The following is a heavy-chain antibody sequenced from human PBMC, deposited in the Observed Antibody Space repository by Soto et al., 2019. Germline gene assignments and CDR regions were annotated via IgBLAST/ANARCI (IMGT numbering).Heavy chain of an antibody. CDR2: INPSGGST. Sequence: QVQLVQSGAEVKKPGASVKVSCKASGYTFTSYYMHWVRQAPGQGLEWMGIINPSGGSTSYAQKFQGRVNMTRDTSTSTVYMELSSLRSEDTAVYYCARDMYYYDSSGYSLTPGTLDYWGQGTLVTVSS. CDR1: GYTFTSYY. D-gene: IGHD3-22*01. J-gene: IGHJ4*02. V-gene: IGHV1-46*01. CDR3: ARDMYYYDSSGYSLTPGTLDY.